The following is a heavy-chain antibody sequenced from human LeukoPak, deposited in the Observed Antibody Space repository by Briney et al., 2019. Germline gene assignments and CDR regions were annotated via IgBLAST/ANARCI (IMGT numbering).Heavy chain of an antibody. CDR2: IYYSGST. D-gene: IGHD1-26*01. CDR1: GSSISSYD. Sequence: SETLSLTCTVFGSSISSYDSSWIRQPPGKGLEWIGYIYYSGSTNYNPSPKSRVTISVDTSKNQFSLKLSSVTAADTAVYYCARRGGYGATYFDYWGQGTLVTVSS. J-gene: IGHJ4*02. V-gene: IGHV4-59*01. CDR3: ARRGGYGATYFDY.